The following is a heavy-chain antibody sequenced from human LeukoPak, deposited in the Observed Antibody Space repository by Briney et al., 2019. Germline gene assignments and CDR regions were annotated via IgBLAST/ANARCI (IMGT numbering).Heavy chain of an antibody. CDR2: ISSSSSYI. CDR3: ARDSQPYDFWSGYYGYYFDY. D-gene: IGHD3-3*01. V-gene: IGHV3-21*01. CDR1: GFTFSSYS. Sequence: GGSLRLSCAASGFTFSSYSMNWVRQAPGKGLEWVSSISSSSSYIYYADSVKGRSTISRDNAKNSLYLQMNSLRAEDTAVYYCARDSQPYDFWSGYYGYYFDYWGQGTLVTVSS. J-gene: IGHJ4*02.